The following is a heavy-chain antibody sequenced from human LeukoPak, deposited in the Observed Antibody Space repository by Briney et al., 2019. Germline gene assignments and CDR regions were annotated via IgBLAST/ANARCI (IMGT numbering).Heavy chain of an antibody. CDR1: GYTFTSYY. CDR3: ASAPRYSSSWPNNWFDP. Sequence: ASVKVSGKAFGYTFTSYYMHWVRLAPGQGLEWMGIINPSGGSTSYAQKFQGRVTITADESTSTAYMELSSLRSEDTAVYFCASAPRYSSSWPNNWFDPWGQGTLVTVSS. V-gene: IGHV1-46*01. CDR2: INPSGGST. D-gene: IGHD6-13*01. J-gene: IGHJ5*02.